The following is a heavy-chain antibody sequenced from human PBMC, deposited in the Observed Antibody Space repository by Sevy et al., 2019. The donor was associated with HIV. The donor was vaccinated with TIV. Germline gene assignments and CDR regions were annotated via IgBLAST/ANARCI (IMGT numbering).Heavy chain of an antibody. J-gene: IGHJ6*02. CDR1: GFSFTSYA. V-gene: IGHV3-23*01. CDR2: ISGSGDNT. Sequence: GGSLRLSCAASGFSFTSYAMNWVRQAPGKGLEWVSTISGSGDNTYFADSVKGWFTISRDNFKSTLYLQMNSLRAEDSAVYYCAKAKDGSVGYYNVYYNGMDVWGQGTTVTVSS. D-gene: IGHD3-10*01. CDR3: AKAKDGSVGYYNVYYNGMDV.